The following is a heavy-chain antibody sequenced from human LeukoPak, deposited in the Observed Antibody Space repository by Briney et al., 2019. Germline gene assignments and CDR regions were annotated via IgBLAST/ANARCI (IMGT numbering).Heavy chain of an antibody. CDR1: GYSFTSYW. CDR3: ASRYSSGYYEHDAFDI. CDR2: IYPGDSDT. Sequence: GESLQISCQGSGYSFTSYWIGWVRPMPGKGLEWMGIIYPGDSDTRYSPSFQGQVTISADKSISTAYLQWSSLKASDTAMYYCASRYSSGYYEHDAFDIWGQGTMVTVSS. J-gene: IGHJ3*02. D-gene: IGHD3-22*01. V-gene: IGHV5-51*01.